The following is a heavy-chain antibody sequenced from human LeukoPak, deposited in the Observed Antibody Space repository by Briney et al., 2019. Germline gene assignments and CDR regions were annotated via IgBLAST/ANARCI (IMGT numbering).Heavy chain of an antibody. J-gene: IGHJ4*02. V-gene: IGHV3-23*01. CDR1: GFTLSSYA. CDR3: AKFITRSYYFDY. Sequence: PGGSLRLSCAASGFTLSSYAMSWVRQAPGKGLEWVSAISGSGGSTYCADSVKGRFTISRDNSKNTLYLQMNSLRAEDTAVYYCAKFITRSYYFDYWGQGTLVTVSS. CDR2: ISGSGGST. D-gene: IGHD3-16*01.